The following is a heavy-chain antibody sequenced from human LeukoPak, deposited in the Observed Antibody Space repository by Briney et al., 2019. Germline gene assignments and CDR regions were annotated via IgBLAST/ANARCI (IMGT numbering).Heavy chain of an antibody. Sequence: GASVKVSCMASGYTFTSYGISWVRQAPGQGLEWMGWISAYNGNTNYAQKIQGRVTMTTDTSTSTVYMELRSLISDDTALYYCARTPPGSYLDYWGQGTLVTVSS. CDR1: GYTFTSYG. J-gene: IGHJ4*02. CDR3: ARTPPGSYLDY. CDR2: ISAYNGNT. V-gene: IGHV1-18*01. D-gene: IGHD3-10*01.